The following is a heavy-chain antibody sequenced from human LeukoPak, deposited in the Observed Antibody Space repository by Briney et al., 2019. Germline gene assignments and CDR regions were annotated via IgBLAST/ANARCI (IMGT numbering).Heavy chain of an antibody. V-gene: IGHV1-2*02. CDR1: GYTFTGYY. J-gene: IGHJ5*02. CDR3: ARRTLGTLRFGEPLYNWFDP. Sequence: GASVKVSCKASGYTFTGYYMHWVRQAPGQGLEWMGWINPNSGGTNYAQKFQGRVTMTRDTSISTAYMELSRLRSDDTAVYYCARRTLGTLRFGEPLYNWFDPWGQGTLVTVSS. D-gene: IGHD3-10*01. CDR2: INPNSGGT.